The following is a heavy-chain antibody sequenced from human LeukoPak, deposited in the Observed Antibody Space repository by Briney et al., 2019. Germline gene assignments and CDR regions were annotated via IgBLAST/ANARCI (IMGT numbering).Heavy chain of an antibody. D-gene: IGHD3-22*01. CDR1: GGSIGGYY. CDR2: IYYSGST. J-gene: IGHJ3*02. CDR3: ARHFTYYYDSSGYPRDIFDI. V-gene: IGHV4-59*08. Sequence: PSETLSLTCSVSGGSIGGYYWSWIRQSPEKGLVWIGYIYYSGSTNYNPSLKSRVTISLDMSKNQFSLKLNSVTAADTALYYCARHFTYYYDSSGYPRDIFDIWGQGTMVTVSS.